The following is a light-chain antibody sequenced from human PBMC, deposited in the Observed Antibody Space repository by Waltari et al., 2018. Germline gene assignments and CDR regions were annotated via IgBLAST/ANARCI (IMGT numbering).Light chain of an antibody. V-gene: IGKV3-20*01. CDR1: QSVSRT. Sequence: EIVLTQSPGTLFLSQGEGATLSCRASQSVSRTLAWYQQKPGQAPRLLIYGASRRATGIPDRFSGSGSGTDFSLTISRLEPDDSAVYFCQHYVSLPATFGQGTKVEIK. CDR3: QHYVSLPAT. CDR2: GAS. J-gene: IGKJ1*01.